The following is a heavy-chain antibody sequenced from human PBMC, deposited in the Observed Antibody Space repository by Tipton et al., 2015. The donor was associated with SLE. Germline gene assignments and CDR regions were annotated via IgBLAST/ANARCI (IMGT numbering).Heavy chain of an antibody. V-gene: IGHV4-59*11. CDR3: ARDAPGGGLDY. CDR1: GGSISSHY. Sequence: TLSLTCTVSGGSISSHYWSWIRQPPGQGLEWIGYIYYSESTNYNPSLKSRVTISVDTSKNQFSLKLSSVTAADTAVYYCARDAPGGGLDYWGQGTLVTVSS. J-gene: IGHJ4*02. D-gene: IGHD1-26*01. CDR2: IYYSEST.